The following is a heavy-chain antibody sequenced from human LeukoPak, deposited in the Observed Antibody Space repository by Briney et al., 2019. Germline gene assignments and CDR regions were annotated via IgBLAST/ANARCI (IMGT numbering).Heavy chain of an antibody. CDR2: ISAYNGDT. V-gene: IGHV1-18*01. D-gene: IGHD3-22*01. CDR1: GYTFNKHG. CDR3: ATEYYDSSGSFDY. J-gene: IGHJ4*02. Sequence: GASVKVSCKAFGYTFNKHGISWVRQAPGQKLEWMGWISAYNGDTNYAQQLQGRVTLTTDTSTSTAYMEVRGLTSDDTAVYYCATEYYDSSGSFDYWGQGTLVTVSS.